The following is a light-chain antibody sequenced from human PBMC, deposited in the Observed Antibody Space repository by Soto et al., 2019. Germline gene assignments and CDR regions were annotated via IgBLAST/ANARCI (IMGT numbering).Light chain of an antibody. CDR2: DAS. V-gene: IGKV1-33*01. J-gene: IGKJ3*01. CDR3: QQYDKRPFT. Sequence: EIQMTQSPSSLSASVGDRVTITCQASQDISNYLNWYQQKPGKAPKLLIYDASNLETGVPPRFSGSGSGTDFTFTISSLQPEDIATYYCQQYDKRPFTFGPGTKVDIK. CDR1: QDISNY.